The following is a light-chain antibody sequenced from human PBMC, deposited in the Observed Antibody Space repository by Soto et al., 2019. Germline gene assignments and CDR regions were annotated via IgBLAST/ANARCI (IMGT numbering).Light chain of an antibody. V-gene: IGKV3-15*01. CDR2: GAS. CDR3: QQYNNWPRIFT. CDR1: QSVSSN. Sequence: EIVMTQSPATLSVSPGERATLSCRASQSVSSNLAWYQQKPCQAPRLLIYGASTRATGIPARFSGSGSGTGFTLTISSLQSEDFAVYYCQQYNNWPRIFTFGPGTKVDIK. J-gene: IGKJ3*01.